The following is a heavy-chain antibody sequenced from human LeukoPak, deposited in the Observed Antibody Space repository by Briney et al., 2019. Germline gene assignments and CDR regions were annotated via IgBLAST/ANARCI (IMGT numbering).Heavy chain of an antibody. CDR2: ISSSGSTI. J-gene: IGHJ6*03. CDR3: ARDLLRVSYYYYMDV. CDR1: GFTFSDYY. D-gene: IGHD3-22*01. Sequence: GGSLRLSCAASGFTFSDYYMSWIRQAPGKGLEWVSYISSSGSTIYYADSVKGRFTISRDNAKNSLYLQMNSLRAEDTAVYYCARDLLRVSYYYYMDVWGKGTTVTVSS. V-gene: IGHV3-11*04.